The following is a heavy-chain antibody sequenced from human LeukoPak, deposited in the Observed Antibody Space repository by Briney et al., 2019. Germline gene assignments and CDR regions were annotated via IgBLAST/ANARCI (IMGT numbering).Heavy chain of an antibody. CDR1: GFTFSSYG. CDR2: ISGSGGST. V-gene: IGHV3-23*01. J-gene: IGHJ4*02. CDR3: AKGAMVRGVTFFDY. D-gene: IGHD3-10*01. Sequence: PGGSLRLSCAASGFTFSSYGMSWVRQAPGKGLEWVSAISGSGGSTYYADSVKGRFTISRDSSKNTLYLQMNSLRAEDTAVYYCAKGAMVRGVTFFDYWGQGTLVTVSS.